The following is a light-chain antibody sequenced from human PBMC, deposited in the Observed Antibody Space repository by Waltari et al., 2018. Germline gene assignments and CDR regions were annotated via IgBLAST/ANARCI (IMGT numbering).Light chain of an antibody. CDR1: QSVSRA. Sequence: IVLPQHPCLLCPSAGERVTPSCRASQSVSRALAWYQQKPGQAPRLLIFGASNRATGIPDRFSGSGSETDFSLTISRLEPEDFAVYYCQHYVRLPATFGRGTKVEIK. J-gene: IGKJ1*01. V-gene: IGKV3-20*01. CDR3: QHYVRLPAT. CDR2: GAS.